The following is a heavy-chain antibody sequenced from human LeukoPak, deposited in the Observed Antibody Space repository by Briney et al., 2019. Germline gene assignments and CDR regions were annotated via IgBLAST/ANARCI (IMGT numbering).Heavy chain of an antibody. CDR2: INHSGST. J-gene: IGHJ5*02. D-gene: IGHD2-15*01. CDR1: GGSFSGYY. V-gene: IGHV4-34*01. CDR3: AREGYIVVVVAAGHWFDP. Sequence: PSETLSLTCAVYGGSFSGYYWSWIRQPPGKGLEWIGEINHSGSTNYNPSLKSRVTISVDTSKNQFSLKLSSVTAADTAVYYCAREGYIVVVVAAGHWFDPWGQGTLVTVSS.